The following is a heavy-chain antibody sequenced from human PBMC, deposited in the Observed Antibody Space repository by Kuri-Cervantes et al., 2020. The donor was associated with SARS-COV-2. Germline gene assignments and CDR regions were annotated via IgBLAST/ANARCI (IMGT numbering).Heavy chain of an antibody. J-gene: IGHJ4*02. V-gene: IGHV4-34*01. CDR3: ARGRRGVPATVFDY. CDR2: INHSGST. D-gene: IGHD2-2*01. CDR1: GGSFSGYY. Sequence: GSLRLSCAVYGGSFSGYYWSWIRRPPGKGLEWIGEINHSGSTNYNPSLKSRVTISVDTSKNQFSLKLSSVTAADTAVYYCARGRRGVPATVFDYWGQGTLVTVSS.